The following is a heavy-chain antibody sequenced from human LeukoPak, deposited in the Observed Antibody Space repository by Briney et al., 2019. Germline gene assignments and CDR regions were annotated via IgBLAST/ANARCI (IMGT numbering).Heavy chain of an antibody. J-gene: IGHJ6*03. D-gene: IGHD4-17*01. CDR2: INPNSGGT. CDR3: ARDGDDYGIRRGSKYYYYYYMDV. CDR1: GYTFTGHY. Sequence: ASVKVSCKASGYTFTGHYMHWVRQAPGQGFEWMGWINPNSGGTNYAQKFQGRVTMTRDTSISTAYMELSRLRSDDTAVYYCARDGDDYGIRRGSKYYYYYYMDVWGKGTTVTVSS. V-gene: IGHV1-2*02.